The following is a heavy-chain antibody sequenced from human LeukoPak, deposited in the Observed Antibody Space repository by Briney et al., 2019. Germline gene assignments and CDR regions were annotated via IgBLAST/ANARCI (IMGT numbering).Heavy chain of an antibody. CDR2: IYYTGSS. J-gene: IGHJ4*02. CDR3: ARDAKYYYGSRTYFFFEY. V-gene: IGHV4-39*07. CDR1: GGSIRSSDDY. Sequence: SETLSLTCSVSGGSIRSSDDYWGFVRQTPGKGLEWMGSIYYTGSSHYNPSLKSRATISVDTSKNRFSLKLTSVTAADTAVYYCARDAKYYYGSRTYFFFEYWGQGTLLSVSS. D-gene: IGHD3-10*01.